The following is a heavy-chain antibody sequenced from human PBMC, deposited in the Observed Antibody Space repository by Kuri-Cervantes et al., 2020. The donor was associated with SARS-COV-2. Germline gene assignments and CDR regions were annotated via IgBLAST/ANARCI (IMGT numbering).Heavy chain of an antibody. CDR2: INSDGSST. D-gene: IGHD4-17*01. Sequence: GESLKISCAASGFTFSSYWMHWVRQAPGKGLVWVSRINSDGSSTSYADSVKGRFTISRDNSKNTLYLQMNSLRAEDTAVYYCAKLGSRRHYEDWGQGTLVTVSS. J-gene: IGHJ4*02. CDR3: AKLGSRRHYED. V-gene: IGHV3-74*01. CDR1: GFTFSSYW.